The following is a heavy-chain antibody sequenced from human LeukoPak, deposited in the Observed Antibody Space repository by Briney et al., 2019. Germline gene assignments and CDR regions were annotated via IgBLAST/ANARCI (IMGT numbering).Heavy chain of an antibody. CDR1: GFTFSSYG. J-gene: IGHJ4*02. V-gene: IGHV3-23*01. CDR2: ISGSGGST. D-gene: IGHD3-10*02. Sequence: GGSLRLSCAASGFTFSSYGMSWVRRAPGKGLEWVSAISGSGGSTYYADSVKGRFTISRDNAKNTLYLQMNSLRAEDTAVYYCARDRYYVPDYWGQGTLVTVSS. CDR3: ARDRYYVPDY.